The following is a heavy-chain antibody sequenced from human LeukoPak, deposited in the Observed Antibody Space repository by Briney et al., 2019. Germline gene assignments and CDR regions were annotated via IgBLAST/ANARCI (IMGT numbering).Heavy chain of an antibody. CDR2: IRYDGSNK. CDR1: GFTFSSYG. Sequence: TGGSLRLSCAASGFTFSSYGMHWVRQAPGKGLEWVAFIRYDGSNKYYADSVKGRFTISRDNSKNTLYLQMNSLRAEDTAVYYCARDPTQYLRYGHFDYWGQGTLVTVSS. D-gene: IGHD5/OR15-5a*01. CDR3: ARDPTQYLRYGHFDY. J-gene: IGHJ4*02. V-gene: IGHV3-30*02.